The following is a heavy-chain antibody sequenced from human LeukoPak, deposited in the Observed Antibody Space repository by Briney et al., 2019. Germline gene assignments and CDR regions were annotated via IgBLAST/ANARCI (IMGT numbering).Heavy chain of an antibody. Sequence: SVKVSCKASGGTFSSYAISWVRQAPGQGLEWMGGIIPIFGTANYAQKFQGRVMITADESTSTAYMELSSLRSEDTAVYYCARDLSGSYPFDPWGQGTLVTASS. V-gene: IGHV1-69*13. CDR2: IIPIFGTA. J-gene: IGHJ5*02. D-gene: IGHD1-26*01. CDR3: ARDLSGSYPFDP. CDR1: GGTFSSYA.